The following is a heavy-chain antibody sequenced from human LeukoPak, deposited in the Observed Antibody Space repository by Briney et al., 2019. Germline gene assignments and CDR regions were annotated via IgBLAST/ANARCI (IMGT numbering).Heavy chain of an antibody. J-gene: IGHJ4*02. Sequence: PGGSLRLSCAASGFTFSSYAMHWVRQAPGKGLEWVALISYDGNNKYNADSVKGRFTISRDNSKNTLYLQMNSLRADDTAVYYCARPYYDSSGYRLDYWGQGTLVTVSS. CDR1: GFTFSSYA. CDR3: ARPYYDSSGYRLDY. D-gene: IGHD3-22*01. CDR2: ISYDGNNK. V-gene: IGHV3-30*04.